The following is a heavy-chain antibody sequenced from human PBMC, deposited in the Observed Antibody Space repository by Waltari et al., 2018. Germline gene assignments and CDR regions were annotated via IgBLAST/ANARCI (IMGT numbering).Heavy chain of an antibody. CDR1: GFTFGSHA. D-gene: IGHD6-13*01. V-gene: IGHV3-23*01. Sequence: EVQLLESGGGLVQPGGSLRLSCAASGFTFGSHAMDWVRRAPGKGLSWVSGISSSGGATYYADSVKGRFTISRDNSKNTLYLQMSSLRAEDSAVYYCAKALAAAARIFDYWGQGTLVTVSS. CDR2: ISSSGGAT. J-gene: IGHJ4*02. CDR3: AKALAAAARIFDY.